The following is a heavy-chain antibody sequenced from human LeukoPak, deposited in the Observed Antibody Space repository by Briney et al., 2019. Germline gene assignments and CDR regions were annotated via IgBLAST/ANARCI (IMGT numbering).Heavy chain of an antibody. J-gene: IGHJ4*02. V-gene: IGHV4-61*01. CDR2: IYYSGST. Sequence: SETLSLTCTVSGGSVSSGSYYWSWIRQPPGKGLEWNGYIYYSGSTNYNPSLKSRVTISLDTSKNQFSLKLSSVTAADTAVYYCARGSHYYDSSGLDNWGQGTLVTVSS. CDR3: ARGSHYYDSSGLDN. D-gene: IGHD3-22*01. CDR1: GGSVSSGSYY.